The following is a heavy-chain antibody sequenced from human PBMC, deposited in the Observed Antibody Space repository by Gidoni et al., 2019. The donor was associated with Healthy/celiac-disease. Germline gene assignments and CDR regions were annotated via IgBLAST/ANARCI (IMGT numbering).Heavy chain of an antibody. Sequence: QVQLVQPGAEVKKPGASVKVSCKASGYTFTSYYIHWGRQAPGQGLEWMGIINPSGGSTSYAQKFQGRVTMTRDTSTSTVYMEMSSLRSEDTAVYYCARVLPPDCSGGSCYGGAYFDYWGQGTLVTVSS. J-gene: IGHJ4*02. V-gene: IGHV1-46*01. CDR2: INPSGGST. D-gene: IGHD2-15*01. CDR3: ARVLPPDCSGGSCYGGAYFDY. CDR1: GYTFTSYY.